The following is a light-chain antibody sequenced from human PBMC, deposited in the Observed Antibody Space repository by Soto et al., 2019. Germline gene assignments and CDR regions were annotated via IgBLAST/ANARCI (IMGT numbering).Light chain of an antibody. CDR2: GVS. J-gene: IGKJ1*01. Sequence: EMVLTQSQGSLSLSPGERATLSCRASQSVDSTFFAWYQKKPGQAPRLLMYGVSKRATGIPDRFSGSGSGTDFTLTISRLEPEDFAVYYCQQYMSSVTFGQGTRVEIK. CDR1: QSVDSTF. CDR3: QQYMSSVT. V-gene: IGKV3-20*01.